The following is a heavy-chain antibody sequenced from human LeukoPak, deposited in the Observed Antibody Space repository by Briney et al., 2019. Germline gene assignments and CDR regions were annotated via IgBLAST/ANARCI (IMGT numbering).Heavy chain of an antibody. J-gene: IGHJ6*02. CDR2: IIPILGIA. Sequence: ASVKVFCKASGGTFSSYAISWVRQAPGQGLEWMGRIIPILGIANYAQKFQGRVTITADKSTSTAYMELSSLRSEDTAVYYCARAAKYYYYGMDVWGQGTTVTVSS. CDR3: ARAAKYYYYGMDV. V-gene: IGHV1-69*04. CDR1: GGTFSSYA.